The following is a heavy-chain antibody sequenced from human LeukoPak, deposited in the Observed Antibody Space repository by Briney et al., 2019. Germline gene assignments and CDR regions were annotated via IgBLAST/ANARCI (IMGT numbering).Heavy chain of an antibody. Sequence: GGSLRLSCAASGFTFSRYWMHWVRQVPGKGLVWVARVNFDGTSINYADSVKGRFTISRDNAKNTLSLQMSSLRAEDTAVYYCARDARSSGVAFDYWGQGTLVTVSS. CDR1: GFTFSRYW. D-gene: IGHD3-22*01. CDR3: ARDARSSGVAFDY. CDR2: VNFDGTSI. J-gene: IGHJ4*02. V-gene: IGHV3-74*01.